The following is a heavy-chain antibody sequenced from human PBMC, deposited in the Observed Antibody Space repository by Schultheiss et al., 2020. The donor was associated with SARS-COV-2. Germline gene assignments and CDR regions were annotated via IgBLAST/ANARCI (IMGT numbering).Heavy chain of an antibody. V-gene: IGHV1-18*01. CDR3: ARGRAVRGVIPGVGSTQRSYYYYGMDV. CDR1: GYTFTSYG. Sequence: ASVKVSCKASGYTFTSYGISWVRQAPGQGLEWMGWISAYNGNTNYAQKLQGRVTMTTDTSTSTAYMELRSLRSDDTAVYYCARGRAVRGVIPGVGSTQRSYYYYGMDVWGQGTTVTVSS. CDR2: ISAYNGNT. J-gene: IGHJ6*02. D-gene: IGHD3-10*01.